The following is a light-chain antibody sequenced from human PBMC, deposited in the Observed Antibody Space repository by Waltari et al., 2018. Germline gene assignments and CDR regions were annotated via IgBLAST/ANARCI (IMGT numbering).Light chain of an antibody. CDR2: EVT. J-gene: IGLJ2*01. CDR1: SSVVGAFNF. Sequence: QSALTQPASVSGSPGQSITISCTGASSVVGAFNFVSWYQHHPGKAPKLIVYEVTKRPSGVSSRFSGSKSDNTASLTISGLQAEDEADYYCSSYITTNTLWLFGGGTKLTVL. V-gene: IGLV2-14*01. CDR3: SSYITTNTLWL.